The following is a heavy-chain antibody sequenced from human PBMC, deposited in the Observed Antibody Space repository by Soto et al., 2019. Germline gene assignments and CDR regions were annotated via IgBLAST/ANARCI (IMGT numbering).Heavy chain of an antibody. CDR2: INRSGGT. J-gene: IGHJ4*02. D-gene: IGHD3-16*01. CDR1: GGSFSGYF. CDR3: ARWGNY. V-gene: IGHV4-34*01. Sequence: QVQLQQWGAGLLKPSETLSLTCAVSGGSFSGYFWGWIRQPPGKGLEWIGEINRSGGTNYNPSLKSRATISVDTSKSHFSLKLSSVTAADTAVYYCARWGNYWGQGILVTVSS.